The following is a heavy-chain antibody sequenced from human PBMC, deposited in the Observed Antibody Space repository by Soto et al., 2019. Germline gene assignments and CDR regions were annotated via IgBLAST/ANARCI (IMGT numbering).Heavy chain of an antibody. J-gene: IGHJ6*02. CDR2: ISSCSDI. Sequence: WWSLRLSCLGSVFTFSTYSINWFRQAPGKGLERVSSISSCSDIYYADSVKGRFTISRDNAKNSVSLQMNSLRAEDTAVYYCAREYSAWPLAYGLDVWGQGTTVTVSS. D-gene: IGHD3-9*01. CDR3: AREYSAWPLAYGLDV. V-gene: IGHV3-21*01. CDR1: VFTFSTYS.